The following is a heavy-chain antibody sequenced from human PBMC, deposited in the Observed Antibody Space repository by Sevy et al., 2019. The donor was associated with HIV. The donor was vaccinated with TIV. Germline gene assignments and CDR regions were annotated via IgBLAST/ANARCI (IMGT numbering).Heavy chain of an antibody. D-gene: IGHD1-26*01. CDR1: GGTFSSYA. V-gene: IGHV1-69*13. Sequence: ASVKVSCKASGGTFSSYAISWVRQAPGQGLEWMGGIIPIFGTANYAQKFQGRVTITADESTSTAYMELSSLRSEDTAVYYCARREGVGDTYYYGMDVWGQGTTVTVSS. CDR2: IIPIFGTA. J-gene: IGHJ6*02. CDR3: ARREGVGDTYYYGMDV.